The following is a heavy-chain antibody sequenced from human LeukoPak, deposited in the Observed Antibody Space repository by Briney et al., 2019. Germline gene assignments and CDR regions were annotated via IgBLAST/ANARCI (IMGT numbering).Heavy chain of an antibody. CDR1: GGSISSTGSY. V-gene: IGHV4-39*01. J-gene: IGHJ4*02. CDR2: IYYSGST. CDR3: ASPSVVTQYYFDD. Sequence: SETLSLTCTVSGGSISSTGSYWGWIRQPPGKGLEWIGSIYYSGSTYYNPSLKSRVTISVDTSKNQFSLKLSSVTAADTAVYYCASPSVVTQYYFDDWGQGTLVTVSS. D-gene: IGHD4-23*01.